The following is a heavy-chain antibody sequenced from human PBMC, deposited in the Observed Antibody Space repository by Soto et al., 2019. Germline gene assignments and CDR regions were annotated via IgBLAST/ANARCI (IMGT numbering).Heavy chain of an antibody. J-gene: IGHJ3*01. CDR2: ISYDGSYQ. CDR1: GFTFSSDG. CDR3: AKDEISKTIRGDAFNF. Sequence: PGGSLRLSCAASGFTFSSDGMHWARQAPGKGLEWVAVISYDGSYQYYVDSVKGRFTISRDNSKNTLYLQMNSLRAEDTAVYYCAKDEISKTIRGDAFNFWGQGTMVTVSS. V-gene: IGHV3-30*18. D-gene: IGHD1-7*01.